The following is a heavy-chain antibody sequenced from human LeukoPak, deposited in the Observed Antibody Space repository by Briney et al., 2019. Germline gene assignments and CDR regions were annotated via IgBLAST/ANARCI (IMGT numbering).Heavy chain of an antibody. CDR3: ARVDSSGYYTFFDY. Sequence: AETLSLTCTVSGGSITSHNWNWIRQPPGKGLEWIGDIYNSGSPNYNPSLKSRVTISVDTSKNQFSLKLSSVTAADTAVYYCARVDSSGYYTFFDYWGQGTLFTVSS. V-gene: IGHV4-59*11. D-gene: IGHD3-22*01. CDR2: IYNSGSP. J-gene: IGHJ4*02. CDR1: GGSITSHN.